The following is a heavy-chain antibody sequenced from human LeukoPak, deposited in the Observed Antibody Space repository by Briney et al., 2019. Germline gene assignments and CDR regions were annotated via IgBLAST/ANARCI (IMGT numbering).Heavy chain of an antibody. CDR3: ARDLVGGDTSVGYFDY. Sequence: GGSLRLSCVASGFTFSNYSMNWVRQAPGKGLGWVSYISSSSSIIYYADSVKGRFTISRDNAKNSLYLQMNSLRAEDTAVYYCARDLVGGDTSVGYFDYWGQGTLVTVSS. CDR1: GFTFSNYS. D-gene: IGHD3-10*01. J-gene: IGHJ4*02. CDR2: ISSSSSII. V-gene: IGHV3-48*04.